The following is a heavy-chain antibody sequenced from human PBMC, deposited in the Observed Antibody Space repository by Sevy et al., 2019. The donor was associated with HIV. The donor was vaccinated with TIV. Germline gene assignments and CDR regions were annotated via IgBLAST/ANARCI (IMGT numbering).Heavy chain of an antibody. Sequence: GGSLRLSCAASGFTFSSYGMHWVRQAPGKGLEWVAVIRYDGSNKYYADSVKGRFTISRDNYKNTLYLQMNSLRAEDTAVYYCAGEKLRFSGWSSLDYWGQGTLVTVSS. CDR1: GFTFSSYG. CDR2: IRYDGSNK. V-gene: IGHV3-33*01. CDR3: AGEKLRFSGWSSLDY. D-gene: IGHD3-3*01. J-gene: IGHJ4*02.